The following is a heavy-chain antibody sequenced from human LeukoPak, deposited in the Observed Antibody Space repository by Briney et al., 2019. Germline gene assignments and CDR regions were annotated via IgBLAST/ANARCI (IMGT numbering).Heavy chain of an antibody. V-gene: IGHV1-8*01. CDR1: GYTFTSYD. CDR2: MNPNSGNT. D-gene: IGHD3-3*01. CDR3: ARGSMSYDFWSGYYTHYYYGMDV. Sequence: ASVKVSCKASGYTFTSYDINWVRQATGQGLEWMGWMNPNSGNTGYAQKFQGRVTITADESTSTAYMELSSLRSEDTAVYYCARGSMSYDFWSGYYTHYYYGMDVWGQGATVTVSS. J-gene: IGHJ6*02.